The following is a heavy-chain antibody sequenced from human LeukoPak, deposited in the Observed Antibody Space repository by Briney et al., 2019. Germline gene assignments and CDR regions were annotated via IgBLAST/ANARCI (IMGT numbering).Heavy chain of an antibody. CDR1: GGSISSYY. D-gene: IGHD1-26*01. J-gene: IGHJ3*02. Sequence: SETLSLTCTVSGGSISSYYWSWIRQPPGKGLEWIGYIHYSGSTNYNPSLKSRVTISVDTSKNQFSLKLSSVTAADTAVYYCARPVVGATRGAFDIWGQGTMVTVSS. V-gene: IGHV4-59*12. CDR2: IHYSGST. CDR3: ARPVVGATRGAFDI.